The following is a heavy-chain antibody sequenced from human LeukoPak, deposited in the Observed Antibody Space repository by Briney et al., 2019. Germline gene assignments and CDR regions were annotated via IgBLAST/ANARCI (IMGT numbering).Heavy chain of an antibody. CDR2: ISYDGSNK. J-gene: IGHJ4*02. V-gene: IGHV3-30*18. CDR3: AKDGMVRGVTSNFDY. D-gene: IGHD3-10*01. CDR1: GFTFSSDG. Sequence: GGSLRLSCAASGFTFSSDGMHWVRQAPGKGLEWVAVISYDGSNKYYADSVKGRFTISRDNSKNTLYLQMNSLRAEDTAVYYCAKDGMVRGVTSNFDYRGQGTLVTVSS.